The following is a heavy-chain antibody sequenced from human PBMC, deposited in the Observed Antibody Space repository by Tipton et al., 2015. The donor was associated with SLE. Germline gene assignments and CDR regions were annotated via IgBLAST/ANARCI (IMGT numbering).Heavy chain of an antibody. CDR2: FDYIGDT. V-gene: IGHV4-39*07. CDR1: GGSDSSNSYS. J-gene: IGHJ2*01. Sequence: LRLSCNVSGGSDSSNSYSWAWIRQPPGKGLEWIATFDYIGDTYSDPSLRRRLSISLDTSKNHFSLNLRSVTAADTAEYYCARTPYTRASRYFDLWGRGTLVTASA. D-gene: IGHD2-2*02. CDR3: ARTPYTRASRYFDL.